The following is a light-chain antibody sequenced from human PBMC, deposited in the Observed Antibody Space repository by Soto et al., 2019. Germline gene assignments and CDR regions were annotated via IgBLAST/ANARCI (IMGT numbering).Light chain of an antibody. CDR1: SSDVGGYNS. Sequence: QSVLTQPASVSGSPGQSITISCTGTSSDVGGYNSVSWYQQHPGKVPKLMIYDVTNRPAGISNRFSGSTSGNTASLTISGLQADDEADYYCSSYTTSTTLVFGTGTKVTVL. CDR2: DVT. V-gene: IGLV2-14*03. J-gene: IGLJ1*01. CDR3: SSYTTSTTLV.